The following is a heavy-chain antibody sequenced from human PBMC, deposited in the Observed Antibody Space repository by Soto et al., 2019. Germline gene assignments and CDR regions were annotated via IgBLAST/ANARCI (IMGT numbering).Heavy chain of an antibody. D-gene: IGHD3-9*01. V-gene: IGHV4-30-2*01. J-gene: IGHJ6*02. CDR2: IYHSGST. CDR1: GGSISSGGYS. Sequence: LSLTCAVSGGSISSGGYSWSWIRQPPGKGLAWIGYIYHSGSTYYNPSLKSRVTISVDRSKNQFSLKLSSVTAAATAVYYCASNRLNYDILPGYYTYGMDVWGQGTTVTVSS. CDR3: ASNRLNYDILPGYYTYGMDV.